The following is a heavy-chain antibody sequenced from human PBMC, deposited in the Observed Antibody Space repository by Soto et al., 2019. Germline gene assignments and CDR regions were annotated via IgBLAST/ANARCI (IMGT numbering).Heavy chain of an antibody. CDR3: AREGWPLLQTGMDV. CDR2: TSSSNRTI. CDR1: GFTFRSYS. V-gene: IGHV3-48*02. Sequence: PGGSLRLSCAASGFTFRSYSMNWVRQAPGKGLEWVSYTSSSNRTISYADSVKGRFIISRDNAKNSLHLQMYSLRDEDTAVYYCAREGWPLLQTGMDVWGQGTTVTVSS. D-gene: IGHD2-15*01. J-gene: IGHJ6*02.